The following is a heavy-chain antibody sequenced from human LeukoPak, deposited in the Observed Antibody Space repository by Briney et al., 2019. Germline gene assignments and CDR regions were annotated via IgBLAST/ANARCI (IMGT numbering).Heavy chain of an antibody. Sequence: GGSLRLSCAASGFTFSSYDMHWVRQAPGKGLEWVAVISYDGSNKYYADSVKGRFTISRDNSKNTLYLQMNSLRAEDTAVYYCAKDWSGRGGSYYDYWGQGTLVTVSS. CDR1: GFTFSSYD. V-gene: IGHV3-30*18. CDR2: ISYDGSNK. D-gene: IGHD3-3*01. CDR3: AKDWSGRGGSYYDY. J-gene: IGHJ4*02.